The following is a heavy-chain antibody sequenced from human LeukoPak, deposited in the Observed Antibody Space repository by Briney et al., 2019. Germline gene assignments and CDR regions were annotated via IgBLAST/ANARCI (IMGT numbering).Heavy chain of an antibody. CDR2: ISYDGSNK. Sequence: PGGSLRLSCAASGFTFSSYGMHWVRQAPGKGLEWVAVISYDGSNKYYADSVKGRFTISRDSSKNTLYLQMNSLRAEDTAVYYCAKDRRIVVVTAIDYWGQGTLVTVSS. CDR3: AKDRRIVVVTAIDY. CDR1: GFTFSSYG. V-gene: IGHV3-30*18. D-gene: IGHD2-21*02. J-gene: IGHJ4*02.